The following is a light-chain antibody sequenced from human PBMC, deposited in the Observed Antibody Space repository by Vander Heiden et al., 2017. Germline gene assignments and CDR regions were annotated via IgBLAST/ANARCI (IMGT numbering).Light chain of an antibody. V-gene: IGKV3-11*01. CDR1: QSVSSY. J-gene: IGKJ3*01. Sequence: DIVLTQSPATLSLSPGKRATLSRRASQSVSSYLAWYQQKPGQAPRLLIYDASNRATGIPARFSGSGSVTDFTRTISSLEPEDFSVYYCQQRRFTFGPGTKVEIK. CDR3: QQRRFT. CDR2: DAS.